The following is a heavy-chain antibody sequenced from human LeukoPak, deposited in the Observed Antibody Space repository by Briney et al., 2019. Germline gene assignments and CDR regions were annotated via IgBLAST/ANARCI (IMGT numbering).Heavy chain of an antibody. Sequence: SETLSLTCAVYGGSFSGYYWSWIRQPPGKGLEWIGEINHSGSTNYNPSLKSRVTISVDTSKNQFSLKLSSVTAADTAVYYCASRLLWFGELSRKYGMHVWGQGTTVTVSS. J-gene: IGHJ6*02. CDR1: GGSFSGYY. V-gene: IGHV4-34*01. CDR2: INHSGST. CDR3: ASRLLWFGELSRKYGMHV. D-gene: IGHD3-10*01.